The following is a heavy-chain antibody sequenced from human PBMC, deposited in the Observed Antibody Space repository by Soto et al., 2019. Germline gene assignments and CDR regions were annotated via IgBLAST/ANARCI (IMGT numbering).Heavy chain of an antibody. CDR2: ISSSSYT. V-gene: IGHV3-11*06. J-gene: IGHJ6*02. Sequence: KPGGSLRLSCAASGFTFSDYYMSWIRQAPGKGLEWVSYISSSSYTNYADSVKGRFTISRDNAKNSLYLQMNSLRAEDTAVYYCARDCGNSVCLSYYYYGMDVWGQGTTVTVSS. D-gene: IGHD2-21*01. CDR1: GFTFSDYY. CDR3: ARDCGNSVCLSYYYYGMDV.